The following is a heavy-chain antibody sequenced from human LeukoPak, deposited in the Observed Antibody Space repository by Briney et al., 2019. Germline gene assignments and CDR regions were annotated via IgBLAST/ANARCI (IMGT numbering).Heavy chain of an antibody. CDR2: INHSGST. Sequence: SETLSLTCTVSGGSIATYYWSWIRQPPGKGLEWIGEINHSGSTNYNPSLKSRVTISVDTSKNQFSLKLSSVTAADTAVYYCARANYDILTGPDAFDIWGQGTMVTVSS. CDR1: GGSIATYY. J-gene: IGHJ3*02. D-gene: IGHD3-9*01. CDR3: ARANYDILTGPDAFDI. V-gene: IGHV4-34*01.